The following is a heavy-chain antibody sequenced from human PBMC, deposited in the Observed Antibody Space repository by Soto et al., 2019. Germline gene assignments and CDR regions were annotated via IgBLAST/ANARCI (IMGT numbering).Heavy chain of an antibody. Sequence: EVQLVESGGGLVKPGGSLRLSCAASGFTFSSYSMNWVRQAPGKGLEWVSSISSSSSYIYYADSVKGRFTISRDNAKNSLYLQMNSLRAEDTAVYYCARDRAVLLVDAFDIWGQGTMVTVSS. V-gene: IGHV3-21*01. CDR2: ISSSSSYI. D-gene: IGHD2-8*02. J-gene: IGHJ3*02. CDR1: GFTFSSYS. CDR3: ARDRAVLLVDAFDI.